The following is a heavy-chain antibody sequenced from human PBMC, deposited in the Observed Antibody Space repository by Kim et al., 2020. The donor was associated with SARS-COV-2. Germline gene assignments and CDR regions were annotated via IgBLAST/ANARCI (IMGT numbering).Heavy chain of an antibody. J-gene: IGHJ6*02. V-gene: IGHV1-69*01. D-gene: IGHD5-12*01. CDR3: ASPRGYSGYDGMDV. Sequence: AQKFQGRVTITADESTSTAYMELSSLRSEDTAVYYCASPRGYSGYDGMDVWGQGTTVTVSS.